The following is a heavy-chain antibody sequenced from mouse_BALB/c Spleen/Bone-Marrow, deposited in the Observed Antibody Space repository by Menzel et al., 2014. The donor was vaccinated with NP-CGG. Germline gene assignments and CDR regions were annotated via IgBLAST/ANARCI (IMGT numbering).Heavy chain of an antibody. D-gene: IGHD2-14*01. Sequence: EVQLQQSGPELEKPGASVKISCKASGNSFTANNMNWVKQSSGKSLEWIGNIDLYYGGTSYNQKFKGKATLTVDKSSSTAYMQLKSLTSEDSAVYYCARSRYDGTYWYFDVWGAGTTVTVSS. J-gene: IGHJ1*01. V-gene: IGHV1-39*01. CDR1: GNSFTANN. CDR3: ARSRYDGTYWYFDV. CDR2: IDLYYGGT.